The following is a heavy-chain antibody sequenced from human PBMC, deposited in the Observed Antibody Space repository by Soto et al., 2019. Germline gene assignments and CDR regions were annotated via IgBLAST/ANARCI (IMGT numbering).Heavy chain of an antibody. D-gene: IGHD3-10*01. J-gene: IGHJ6*03. V-gene: IGHV3-49*03. CDR1: GFTFGDYA. CDR2: IRSKAYGGTT. CDR3: TRNGSGSYMIYYYYYYMDV. Sequence: GGSLRLSCTASGFTFGDYAMSWFRQAPGKGLEWVGFIRSKAYGGTTEYAASVKGRFTISRDDSKSIAYLQMNSLKTEDTAVYYCTRNGSGSYMIYYYYYYMDVWGKGTTVTVSS.